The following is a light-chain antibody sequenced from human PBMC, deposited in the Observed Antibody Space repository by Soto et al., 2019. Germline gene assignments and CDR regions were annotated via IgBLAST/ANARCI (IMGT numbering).Light chain of an antibody. CDR3: AAWDDSLNGVV. Sequence: QSVLTQPPSVSGTPGQRVIISCSGSNSNIGSNAVHWYQQLPGAAPKLLIYSNNQRPSGVPDRFSGSKSGTSASLAISGLQSEDEADYYCAAWDDSLNGVVFGGGTKLTVL. CDR1: NSNIGSNA. CDR2: SNN. V-gene: IGLV1-44*01. J-gene: IGLJ2*01.